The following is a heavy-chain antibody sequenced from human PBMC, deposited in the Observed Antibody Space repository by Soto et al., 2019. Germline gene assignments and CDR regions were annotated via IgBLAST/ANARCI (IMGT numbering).Heavy chain of an antibody. D-gene: IGHD2-15*01. Sequence: QLQLQESGPGLVKPSETLSLTCSVSGGSISSGDYCCAWIRQPPGKWLEWIGSLCYSGRTYDSPSLKCRVTISVDTSNNQFSLKLSSLTAADTAVYHCARQVATSHGVPGLTRLDPWGQGSLVTVSS. CDR2: LCYSGRT. V-gene: IGHV4-39*01. CDR1: GGSISSGDYC. CDR3: ARQVATSHGVPGLTRLDP. J-gene: IGHJ5*02.